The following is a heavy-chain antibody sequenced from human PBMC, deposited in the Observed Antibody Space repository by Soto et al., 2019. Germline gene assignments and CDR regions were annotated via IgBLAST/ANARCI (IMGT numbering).Heavy chain of an antibody. J-gene: IGHJ3*02. Sequence: GGSLRLSCAASGFTFSSYSMNWVRQAPGKGLEWVSSISSSSSYIYYADSVKGRFTISRDNAKNSLYLQMNSLRAEDTAVYYCAREFGVAATAFDIWGQGTMVTVSS. CDR1: GFTFSSYS. D-gene: IGHD2-15*01. CDR2: ISSSSSYI. V-gene: IGHV3-21*01. CDR3: AREFGVAATAFDI.